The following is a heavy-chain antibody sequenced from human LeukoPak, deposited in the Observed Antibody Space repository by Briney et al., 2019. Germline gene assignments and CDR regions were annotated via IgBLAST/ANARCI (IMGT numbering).Heavy chain of an antibody. CDR3: AKGFGITFGGFLAY. CDR1: GFTFSTYD. V-gene: IGHV3-23*01. Sequence: GGSLRLSCAASGFTFSTYDMSWVRQAPGKGLEWVSGISGSGTSTYYADSVKGRFTISRDNSKNTLSLQMDSLRAEDTALYYCAKGFGITFGGFLAYWGQGSLVTVSS. J-gene: IGHJ4*02. D-gene: IGHD3-16*02. CDR2: ISGSGTST.